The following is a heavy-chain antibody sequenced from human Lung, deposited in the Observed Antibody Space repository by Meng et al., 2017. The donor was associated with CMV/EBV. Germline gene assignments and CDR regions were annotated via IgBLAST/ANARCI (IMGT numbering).Heavy chain of an antibody. CDR3: AKDLLLFGGPNAYFDQ. D-gene: IGHD3-16*01. J-gene: IGHJ4*02. V-gene: IGHV3-30*02. Sequence: LSLTCAASGFRFDDYGMHWVRQTPGKGLEWVAFIRHDGTNKFYGDSVKGRFTISRDNSKNTVYLQMNSLRPEETAVYYCAKDLLLFGGPNAYFDQWGQGTLVXVSS. CDR2: IRHDGTNK. CDR1: GFRFDDYG.